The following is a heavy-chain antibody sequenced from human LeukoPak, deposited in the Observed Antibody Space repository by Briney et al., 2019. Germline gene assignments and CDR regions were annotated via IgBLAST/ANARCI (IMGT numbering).Heavy chain of an antibody. D-gene: IGHD6-19*01. V-gene: IGHV3-23*01. CDR2: ISGSGGST. Sequence: QPGGSLRLSCAASGFTFSSYAMSWVRQAPGKGLEWVSAISGSGGSTYYADSVKGRFTISRDNSKNTLYLQMNSLRAEDTAVYYCATGVRGYNSALEYWGQGTLVAVSP. J-gene: IGHJ4*02. CDR3: ATGVRGYNSALEY. CDR1: GFTFSSYA.